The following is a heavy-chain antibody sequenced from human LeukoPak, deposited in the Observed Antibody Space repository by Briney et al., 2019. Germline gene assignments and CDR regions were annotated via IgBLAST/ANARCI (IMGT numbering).Heavy chain of an antibody. Sequence: GGSLRLSCAASGFTFSSHAMSWVRQAPGKGLEWVAAISGSGGSTYYADSVKGRFTISRDNSKNTLYLQMNSLRAEDTAVYYCAKVVPYYDSITGYFDYWGQGTLVTVSS. CDR3: AKVVPYYDSITGYFDY. CDR1: GFTFSSHA. J-gene: IGHJ4*02. CDR2: ISGSGGST. D-gene: IGHD3-22*01. V-gene: IGHV3-23*01.